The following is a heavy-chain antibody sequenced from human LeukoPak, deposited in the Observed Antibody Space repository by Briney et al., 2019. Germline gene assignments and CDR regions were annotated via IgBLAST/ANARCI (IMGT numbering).Heavy chain of an antibody. CDR1: GFNFDDYG. CDR2: INWNGGGT. J-gene: IGHJ4*02. V-gene: IGHV3-20*04. D-gene: IGHD3-22*01. CDR3: ARGPLQTIPTSKIVVYYYPFDY. Sequence: GGSLRLSCAASGFNFDDYGMSWVRQAPGKGLEWVSGINWNGGGTGYADSVKGRFTISRENAKNSLYLQMNSLRAEDTALYYCARGPLQTIPTSKIVVYYYPFDYWGQGTLVTVSS.